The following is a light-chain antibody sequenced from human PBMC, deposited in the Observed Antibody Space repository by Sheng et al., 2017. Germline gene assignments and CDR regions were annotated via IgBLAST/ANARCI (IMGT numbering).Light chain of an antibody. V-gene: IGLV2-23*01. CDR1: SSDIGGYNY. Sequence: QSALTQPASVSGSPGQSITISCTGTSSDIGGYNYVSWYQHHPGKAPKVLIYEGSRRPSEVSNRFSGSNSANTASLTISGLQAEDEADYYCCSYAGSSTYVFGTGTKLTVL. J-gene: IGLJ1*01. CDR3: CSYAGSSTYV. CDR2: EGS.